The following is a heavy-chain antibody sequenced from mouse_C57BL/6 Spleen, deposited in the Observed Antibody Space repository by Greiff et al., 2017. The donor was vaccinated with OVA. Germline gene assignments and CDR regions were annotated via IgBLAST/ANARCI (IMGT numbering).Heavy chain of an antibody. CDR1: GFTFSYSY. Sequence: DVLLVASLGGFVPPGSSMQLSCTASGFTFSYSYMAWVRQVPEKGLEWVANINYDGSSTYYLDSLKSRFIISRDNAKNNLYLQMRSLKSEDTATYYCARDTRGAMDYWGQGTSVTVSS. CDR2: INYDGSST. J-gene: IGHJ4*01. CDR3: ARDTRGAMDY. V-gene: IGHV5-16*01.